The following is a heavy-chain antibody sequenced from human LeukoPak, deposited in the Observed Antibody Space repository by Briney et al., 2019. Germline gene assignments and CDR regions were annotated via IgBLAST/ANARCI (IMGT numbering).Heavy chain of an antibody. J-gene: IGHJ4*02. CDR2: IYQSGST. V-gene: IGHV4-30-2*01. D-gene: IGHD6-13*01. Sequence: PSETLSLTCAVSGGSISSAGYSWSWIRQPPGKGLEWIGYIYQSGSTYYNPSLKSRVTISVDRSKNQFSLKLSSMTAADTAVYYCARIAEPLYYFDYWGQGTLVTVSS. CDR3: ARIAEPLYYFDY. CDR1: GGSISSAGYS.